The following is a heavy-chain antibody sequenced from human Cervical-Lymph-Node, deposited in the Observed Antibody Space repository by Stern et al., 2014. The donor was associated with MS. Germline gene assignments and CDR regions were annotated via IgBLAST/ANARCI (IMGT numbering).Heavy chain of an antibody. J-gene: IGHJ4*01. CDR2: ITLDGTNR. CDR3: VPGSGAFDS. Sequence: VHLVESGGGVVQPGRSLRLSCAASGFTFSRYAMHWIRQAPGKGLEGVAVITLDGTNRNYADSVRGRFPISRDSSRNTLSLQMNSLRPEDTAVYYCVPGSGAFDSWGQGTLVTVSS. CDR1: GFTFSRYA. D-gene: IGHD3-10*01. V-gene: IGHV3-30*03.